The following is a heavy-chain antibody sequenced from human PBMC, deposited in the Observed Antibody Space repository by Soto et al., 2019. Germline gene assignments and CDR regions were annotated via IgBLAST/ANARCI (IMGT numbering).Heavy chain of an antibody. CDR3: VRHRGSLLQHAFDI. CDR2: IYYSGST. V-gene: IGHV4-59*08. J-gene: IGHJ3*02. D-gene: IGHD2-15*01. CDR1: GGSISSYY. Sequence: QVQLQESGPGLVKSSETLSLTCTVSGGSISSYYWSWIRQPPGKGLEWIGYIYYSGSTNYNPSLKSRVTISVDTSKNQFSLKLSSVTAADTAVYYCVRHRGSLLQHAFDIWGQGTLVTVSS.